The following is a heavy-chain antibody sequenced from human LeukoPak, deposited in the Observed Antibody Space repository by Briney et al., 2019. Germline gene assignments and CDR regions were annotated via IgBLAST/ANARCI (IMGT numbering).Heavy chain of an antibody. D-gene: IGHD2-2*02. CDR2: INPNSGGT. CDR3: ARGHREYCSSTSCYIPFGKQLDY. V-gene: IGHV1-2*06. Sequence: ASVKVSCKASGYTFTGYYMHWVRQAPGQGLEWMGRINPNSGGTNYAQKFQGRVTMTRDTSISTAYMELSRLRSDDTAVYYCARGHREYCSSTSCYIPFGKQLDYWGQGTLVTVSS. J-gene: IGHJ4*02. CDR1: GYTFTGYY.